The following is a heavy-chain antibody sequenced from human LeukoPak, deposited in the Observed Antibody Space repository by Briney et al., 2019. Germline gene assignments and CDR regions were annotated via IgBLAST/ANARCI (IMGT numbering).Heavy chain of an antibody. CDR1: GGSISSGDYY. V-gene: IGHV4-30-4*08. CDR2: IYYSGST. J-gene: IGHJ4*02. Sequence: SETLSLTCTVSGGSISSGDYYWSWIRQPPGKGLEWIGYIYYSGSTYYNPSLKSRVTISVDTSENQFSLKLSSVTAADTAVYYCARAGYYDRLDYWGQGTLVTVSS. D-gene: IGHD3-22*01. CDR3: ARAGYYDRLDY.